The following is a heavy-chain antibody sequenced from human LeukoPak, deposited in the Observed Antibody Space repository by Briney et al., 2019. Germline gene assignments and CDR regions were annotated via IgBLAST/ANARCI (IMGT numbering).Heavy chain of an antibody. CDR2: ISVHNGNT. D-gene: IGHD1-1*01. V-gene: IGHV1-18*01. Sequence: ASVKVSCKASGYIFTSYGISWVRQAPGQGLEWMGWISVHNGNTKYAQKLQGRGVMTTDTSTSTAYMELRSLRSDDTAVYYCARANTWNDGYYGMDVWGQGTTVTVSS. J-gene: IGHJ6*02. CDR3: ARANTWNDGYYGMDV. CDR1: GYIFTSYG.